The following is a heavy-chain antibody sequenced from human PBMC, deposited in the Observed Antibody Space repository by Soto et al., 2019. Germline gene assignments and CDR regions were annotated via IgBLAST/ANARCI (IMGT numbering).Heavy chain of an antibody. Sequence: EVQLVESGGGLIQPGGSLRLSCAVSGFTVSNNYMSWVRQAPGKGLEGVSVIYSGGYTAYGDSVKGRFTISRDNSKNTLFPQMNSRGAGGAAVFYWATSRGGGGYWGQGTLVTVSS. V-gene: IGHV3-53*01. CDR2: IYSGGYT. J-gene: IGHJ4*02. CDR1: GFTVSNNY. CDR3: ATSRGGGGY. D-gene: IGHD3-10*01.